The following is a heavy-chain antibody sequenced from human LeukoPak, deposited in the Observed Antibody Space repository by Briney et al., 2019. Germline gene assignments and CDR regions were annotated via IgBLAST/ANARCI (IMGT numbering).Heavy chain of an antibody. D-gene: IGHD3-22*01. V-gene: IGHV1-69*13. CDR1: GGTFSSYA. CDR2: IIPIFGTA. CDR3: ATSHYYDSSGYYQGGYY. Sequence: GASVKVSCTASGGTFSSYAISWVRQAPGQGLEWMGGIIPIFGTANYAQKFQGRVTITADESTSTAYMELSSLRSEDTAVYYCATSHYYDSSGYYQGGYYWGQGTLVTVSS. J-gene: IGHJ4*02.